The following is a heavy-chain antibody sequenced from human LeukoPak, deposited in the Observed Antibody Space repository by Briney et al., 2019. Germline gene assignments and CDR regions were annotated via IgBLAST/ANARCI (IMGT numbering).Heavy chain of an antibody. D-gene: IGHD6-6*01. Sequence: GESLRISCKASGYSFTTYWVGWVRQMPGQGLEWMGITYPGDSETKYSPAFQGQVTISADKSINTAYLHWSRLKASDTATYYCARHYRPGQSSSYLKSNTNLKPYLYYLDVWGEGTTVTVSS. CDR3: ARHYRPGQSSSYLKSNTNLKPYLYYLDV. CDR2: TYPGDSET. CDR1: GYSFTTYW. V-gene: IGHV5-51*01. J-gene: IGHJ6*03.